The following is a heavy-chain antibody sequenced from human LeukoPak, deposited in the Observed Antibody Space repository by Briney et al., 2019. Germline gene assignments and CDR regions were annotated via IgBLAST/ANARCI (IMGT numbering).Heavy chain of an antibody. CDR2: IIPIFGTA. CDR3: ARKDSSGWSMTFDI. V-gene: IGHV1-69*05. D-gene: IGHD6-19*01. J-gene: IGHJ3*02. Sequence: SVKVSCKASGGTFSSYAISWVRQAPGQGLEWMGGIIPIFGTANYAQKFQGRVTITTDESTSTAYMELSSRRSEDTAVYYCARKDSSGWSMTFDIWGQGTMVTVSS. CDR1: GGTFSSYA.